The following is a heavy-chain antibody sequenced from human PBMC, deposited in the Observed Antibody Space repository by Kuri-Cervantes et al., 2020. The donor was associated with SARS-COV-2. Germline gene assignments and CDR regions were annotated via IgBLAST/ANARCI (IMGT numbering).Heavy chain of an antibody. Sequence: SETLSLTCTVSGGSISSSYYYWGWIRQPPGKGLEWIGRVYTSGITNYNPSLKSRVTMSVDTSNNQFSLKLNSVTAADTAVYYCAREGYCSSVSCFLFDYWGQGMLVTDSS. CDR3: AREGYCSSVSCFLFDY. D-gene: IGHD2-2*01. J-gene: IGHJ4*02. CDR1: GGSISSSYYY. V-gene: IGHV4-39*07. CDR2: VYTSGIT.